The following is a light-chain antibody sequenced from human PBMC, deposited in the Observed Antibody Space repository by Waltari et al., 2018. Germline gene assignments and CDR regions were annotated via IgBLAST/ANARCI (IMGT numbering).Light chain of an antibody. CDR3: HQSASSPFT. Sequence: VVLTQSPGTLSLSPGDRATLSCRASQSVASFSLTWYQQRPGQTPRLLIYDASKRATGVPARFSGGGSETDFTLTIGGLEPEDFAVYYCHQSASSPFTFGPGTRV. CDR2: DAS. J-gene: IGKJ3*01. V-gene: IGKV3-20*01. CDR1: QSVASFS.